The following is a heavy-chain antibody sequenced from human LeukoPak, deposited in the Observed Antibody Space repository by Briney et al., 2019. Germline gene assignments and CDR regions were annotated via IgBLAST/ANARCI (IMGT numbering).Heavy chain of an antibody. CDR3: LRMGSSAYTLI. J-gene: IGHJ4*02. Sequence: GGSLRLSCAASGFTFSSYSMNWVRQAPGKGLEWVSSISSSSSYTYYADSVKGRFTISRDNAKNSLYLQMNSLRAEDTAVYYCLRMGSSAYTLIWGQGTLVTVSS. V-gene: IGHV3-21*01. D-gene: IGHD3-22*01. CDR1: GFTFSSYS. CDR2: ISSSSSYT.